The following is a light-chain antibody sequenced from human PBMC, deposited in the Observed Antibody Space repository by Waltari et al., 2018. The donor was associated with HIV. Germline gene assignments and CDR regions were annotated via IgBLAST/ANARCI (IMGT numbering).Light chain of an antibody. Sequence: QSALTQPASVSGSPGQSITITCTGTSSNVGAYNYASWYQQHPDAAPQLMNYEVRRRPGGVSSLFSVYNAGNTAFLTISGLQAEDEADYYCTSDTSSTRVIFGGGTKLTVL. CDR1: SSNVGAYNY. V-gene: IGLV2-14*01. CDR2: EVR. CDR3: TSDTSSTRVI. J-gene: IGLJ2*01.